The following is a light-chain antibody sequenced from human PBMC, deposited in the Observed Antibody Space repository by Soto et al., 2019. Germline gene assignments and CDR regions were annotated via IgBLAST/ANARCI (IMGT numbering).Light chain of an antibody. CDR3: QQYGIATRT. Sequence: ALTQSPCTLSLSPGERATLACRASQGVXGRYLAWYQQKPGQAPRLPXDGASSMATGSPDRFSGSGSVTDFTLTISRLEPEYFAVYYFQQYGIATRTFGQGTKVDIK. V-gene: IGKV3-20*01. CDR1: QGVXGRY. CDR2: GAS. J-gene: IGKJ1*01.